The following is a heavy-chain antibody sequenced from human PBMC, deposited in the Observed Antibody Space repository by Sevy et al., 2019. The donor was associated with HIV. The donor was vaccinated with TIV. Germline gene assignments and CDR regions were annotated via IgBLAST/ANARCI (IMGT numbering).Heavy chain of an antibody. CDR1: GFTFNSFA. D-gene: IGHD5-12*01. J-gene: IGHJ4*02. V-gene: IGHV3-23*01. CDR3: AKATSAKATEDHFDY. Sequence: GGSLRLSCAASGFTFNSFAISWVRQAPGKGLEWVSGVSGSGDRTYYTDYMKGRFTVARDISKNTRYLQIDNLRVEDTAVYYCAKATSAKATEDHFDYWGQGTLVTVSS. CDR2: VSGSGDRT.